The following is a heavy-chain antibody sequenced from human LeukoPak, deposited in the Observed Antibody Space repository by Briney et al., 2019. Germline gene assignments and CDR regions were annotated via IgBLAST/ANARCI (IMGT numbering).Heavy chain of an antibody. V-gene: IGHV3-23*01. CDR1: GFTFSSYA. J-gene: IGHJ4*02. Sequence: PGGSLRLSCAASGFTFSSYAMSWVRQAPGKGLEWVSAISGSGGSTYYADSVRGRLTISRDNSQNTLSLQMDSLTAADTAVYSCATYDLWTTYYTFQYWGQGTLVSVSS. CDR3: ATYDLWTTYYTFQY. D-gene: IGHD3-3*01. CDR2: ISGSGGST.